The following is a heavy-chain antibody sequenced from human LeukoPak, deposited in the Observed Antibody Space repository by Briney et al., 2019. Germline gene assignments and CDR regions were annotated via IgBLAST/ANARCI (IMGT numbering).Heavy chain of an antibody. J-gene: IGHJ6*02. D-gene: IGHD2-8*01. Sequence: PGGSLRLSCAASGFTFSSYWMSWVRQAPGKGLEWVANIKQDGSEKYYVDSVKGRFTISRDNAKNSLYLQMNSLRAEDTAVYYRARVGPSVVLADVYYYYYGMDVWGQGTTVTVSS. V-gene: IGHV3-7*01. CDR1: GFTFSSYW. CDR3: ARVGPSVVLADVYYYYYGMDV. CDR2: IKQDGSEK.